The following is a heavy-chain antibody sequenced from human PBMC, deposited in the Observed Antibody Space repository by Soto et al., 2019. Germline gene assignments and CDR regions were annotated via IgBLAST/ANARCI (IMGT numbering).Heavy chain of an antibody. CDR3: AKTRPGRGNWWARRDYVMDV. CDR2: IDYSGST. D-gene: IGHD2-8*02. CDR1: GGCICSYS. J-gene: IGHJ6*02. Sequence: SEPLSVTRSVSGGCICSYSSCCFRKPPGKGLEWIGEIDYSGSTNHNPSLKSRVTISLDMSKNQFSLKMTSVTAADTAVYYCAKTRPGRGNWWARRDYVMDVWGQGTTVTVS. V-gene: IGHV4-59*12.